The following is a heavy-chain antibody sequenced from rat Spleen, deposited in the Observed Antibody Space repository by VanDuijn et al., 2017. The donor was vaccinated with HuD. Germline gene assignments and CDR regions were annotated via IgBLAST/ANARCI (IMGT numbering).Heavy chain of an antibody. D-gene: IGHD1-4*01. CDR1: GLSFSNYD. V-gene: IGHV5-22*01. Sequence: EVQLMESGGGLVQPGRSMKLSCAASGLSFSNYDMAWVRQAPKKGLEWVASISFEGSGTYYRDSVRDRFTISRDNGKNILYLQIDSLKSEDTATYYCAKETGYNSYFDYWGQGVMVTVSS. CDR3: AKETGYNSYFDY. J-gene: IGHJ2*01. CDR2: ISFEGSGT.